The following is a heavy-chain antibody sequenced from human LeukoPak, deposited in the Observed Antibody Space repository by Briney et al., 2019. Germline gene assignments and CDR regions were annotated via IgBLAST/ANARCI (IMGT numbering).Heavy chain of an antibody. CDR2: INHSGST. D-gene: IGHD3-10*01. J-gene: IGHJ4*02. Sequence: SETLSLTCTVSGGSFSGYYWSWIRQPPGKGLEWIGEINHSGSTNYNPSLKSRVTISVDTSKNQFSLKLSSVTAADTAVYYCARGRYGSGVDYWGQGTLVTVSS. CDR3: ARGRYGSGVDY. V-gene: IGHV4-34*01. CDR1: GGSFSGYY.